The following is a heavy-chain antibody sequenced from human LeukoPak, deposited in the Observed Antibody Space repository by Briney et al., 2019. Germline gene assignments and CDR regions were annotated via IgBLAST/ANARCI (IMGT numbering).Heavy chain of an antibody. CDR1: GYTFTSYG. J-gene: IGHJ4*02. CDR3: ARARGYDISTGYYSYFDY. CDR2: ISAYNGNT. Sequence: ASVKVSCKASGYTFTSYGISWVRQAPGQGLEWMGWISAYNGNTNYAQKLQGRVTMTTDTSTSTAYMELRSLRSDDTAVYYCARARGYDISTGYYSYFDYWGQGTLVTVSS. V-gene: IGHV1-18*01. D-gene: IGHD3-9*01.